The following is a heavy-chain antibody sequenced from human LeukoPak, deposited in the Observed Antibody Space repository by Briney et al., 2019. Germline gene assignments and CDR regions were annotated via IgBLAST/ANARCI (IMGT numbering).Heavy chain of an antibody. CDR3: ARDSGSPHF. CDR2: ISTSGDYK. J-gene: IGHJ4*02. V-gene: IGHV3-21*01. D-gene: IGHD3-10*01. CDR1: RFSFSSYS. Sequence: GGSLRLSCAASRFSFSSYSMNWVRQAPGKGLEWVSSISTSGDYKYYADSVIGRFTISRDNAENSLYLQMNSLRAEDTAVYYCARDSGSPHFWGQGTLVTVSS.